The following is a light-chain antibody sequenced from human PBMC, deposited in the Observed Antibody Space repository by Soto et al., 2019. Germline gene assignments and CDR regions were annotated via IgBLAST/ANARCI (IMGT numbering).Light chain of an antibody. CDR2: DAS. V-gene: IGKV3-11*01. Sequence: IVLTQSPVTLSLYPGERATLSCRASQSVSGYLVWYQQKPGQAPRLLIYDASTRAAGIPARFIGSGSGTDFTLTISSLEPEDSAVYYCQQHLGRHTFGQGTKVDIK. CDR3: QQHLGRHT. J-gene: IGKJ1*01. CDR1: QSVSGY.